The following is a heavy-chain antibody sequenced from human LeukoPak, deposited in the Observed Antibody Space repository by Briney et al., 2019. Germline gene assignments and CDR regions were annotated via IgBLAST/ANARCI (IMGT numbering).Heavy chain of an antibody. J-gene: IGHJ4*02. CDR1: GGSISSYY. CDR2: IYYSGST. D-gene: IGHD3-22*01. CDR3: ARVGYSSGYYTFDY. V-gene: IGHV4-59*01. Sequence: SETLSLTCTVSGGSISSYYWSWIRQPPGKGLEWIGYIYYSGSTNYNPSLKSRVTISVDTSKNQLSLKLSSVTAADTAVYYCARVGYSSGYYTFDYWGQGTLVTVSS.